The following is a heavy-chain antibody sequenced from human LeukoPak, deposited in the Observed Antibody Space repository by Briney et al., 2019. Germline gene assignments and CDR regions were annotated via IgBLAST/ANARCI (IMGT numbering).Heavy chain of an antibody. J-gene: IGHJ5*02. CDR2: IKSKPDGGTT. CDR1: GFTFSNAW. V-gene: IGHV3-15*01. CDR3: STEGLAYCDGDCYS. Sequence: PGGSLRLSCAASGFTFSNAWMSWVRQAPGKGLEWVGHIKSKPDGGTTDYAAPVKGRSTISRDDSKNTLYLQMNTLKTEDTAVYYCSTEGLAYCDGDCYSWGQGTLVTVSS. D-gene: IGHD2-21*02.